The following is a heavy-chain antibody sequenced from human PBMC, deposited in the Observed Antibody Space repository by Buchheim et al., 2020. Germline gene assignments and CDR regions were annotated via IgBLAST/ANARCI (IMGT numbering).Heavy chain of an antibody. V-gene: IGHV3-48*04. J-gene: IGHJ6*02. Sequence: VQLVESGGGVVQPGRSLRLSCAASGFTFSSYGMHWVRRAPGKGLEWVSYISSSGSTIYYADSVKGRFTISRDNAKNSLYLQMNSLRAEDTAVYYCARDLYRFWSGYYTGWNYYGMDVWGQGTT. CDR2: ISSSGSTI. D-gene: IGHD3-3*01. CDR3: ARDLYRFWSGYYTGWNYYGMDV. CDR1: GFTFSSYG.